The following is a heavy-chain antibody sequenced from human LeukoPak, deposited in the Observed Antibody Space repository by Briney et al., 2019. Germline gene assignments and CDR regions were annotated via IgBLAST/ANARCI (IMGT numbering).Heavy chain of an antibody. CDR3: ATERRAATDFDY. J-gene: IGHJ4*02. Sequence: GGSLRLSCAASGFSFSNAYMSWVRQAPGKGLEWVGRIENRGAGGTIDYAAPVKGRFIISRDDSKNTLYLQMNSLKTEDTAVYYCATERRAATDFDYRGQGTLVTVSS. V-gene: IGHV3-15*04. CDR2: IENRGAGGTI. CDR1: GFSFSNAY. D-gene: IGHD6-13*01.